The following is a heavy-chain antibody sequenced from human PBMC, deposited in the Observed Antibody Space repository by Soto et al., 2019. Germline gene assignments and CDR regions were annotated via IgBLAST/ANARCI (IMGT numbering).Heavy chain of an antibody. CDR1: GFTFSSYS. D-gene: IGHD1-26*01. CDR3: ARDRAECTTTRCPVYYYYGLDV. V-gene: IGHV3-21*01. CDR2: ISSSSSYM. Sequence: EVQLVESGGGLVKPGGSLRLSCAPSGFTFSSYSMNWVRQAPGKGLEWVSSISSSSSYMYYADSVKGRFTISRDNAKNSRYLQINSLRAEDTAVYYCARDRAECTTTRCPVYYYYGLDVWGQVTTVTVSS. J-gene: IGHJ6*02.